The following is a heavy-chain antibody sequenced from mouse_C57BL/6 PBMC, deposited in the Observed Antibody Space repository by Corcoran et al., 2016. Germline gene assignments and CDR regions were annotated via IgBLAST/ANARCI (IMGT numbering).Heavy chain of an antibody. D-gene: IGHD1-1*01. Sequence: QVQLQQSGPELVKPGASVKISCKASGYTFTDYYINWVKQRPGQGLEWIGWIFPGSGSTYYNEKFKGKATLTVDKSSSTAYMLLSSLTSEDSAVYFCARTGYGSSFAWFAYWGQGTLVTVSA. CDR2: IFPGSGST. J-gene: IGHJ3*01. CDR3: ARTGYGSSFAWFAY. CDR1: GYTFTDYY. V-gene: IGHV1-75*01.